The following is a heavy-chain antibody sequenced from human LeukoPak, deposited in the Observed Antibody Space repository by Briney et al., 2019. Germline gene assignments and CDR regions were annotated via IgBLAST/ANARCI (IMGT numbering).Heavy chain of an antibody. D-gene: IGHD3-9*01. CDR1: GGSISSYY. J-gene: IGHJ4*02. Sequence: SETLSLTCTVSGGSISSYYWSWIRQPPGKGLEWIGYIYYSGSTNYNPSLKSRVTISVDTSKNQFSLKLSSVTAADTAVYYCARGGYDILTGYYPFDYWGQGTLVIVSS. V-gene: IGHV4-59*01. CDR3: ARGGYDILTGYYPFDY. CDR2: IYYSGST.